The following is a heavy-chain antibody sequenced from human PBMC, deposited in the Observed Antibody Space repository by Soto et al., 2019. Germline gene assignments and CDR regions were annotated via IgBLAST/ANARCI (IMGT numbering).Heavy chain of an antibody. CDR2: VNHGGTS. Sequence: SETLSLTCAVHGGSFSGYYWDWIRQPPGKGLEWIGEVNHGGTSNYNPSLKSRAIISVDTSKNQFSLKLTSVTAADTAVYYCARHERIAGGDYWGQGTLVTVSS. J-gene: IGHJ4*02. CDR1: GGSFSGYY. D-gene: IGHD6-13*01. V-gene: IGHV4-34*01. CDR3: ARHERIAGGDY.